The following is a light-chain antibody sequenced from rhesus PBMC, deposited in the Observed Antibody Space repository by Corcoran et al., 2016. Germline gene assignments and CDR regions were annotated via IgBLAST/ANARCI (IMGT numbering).Light chain of an antibody. J-gene: IGKJ4*01. Sequence: DIQMTQSPSSLSASVGDTVTITCLASQSISSWLEWFQQKPGKAPKLLYYKASTLQSGGPPRCSGSGSWTDFTLTISSLQPEDFATYYCLHYNSNPFTFGGGTKVDIK. CDR1: QSISSW. CDR2: KAS. CDR3: LHYNSNPFT. V-gene: IGKV1-22*01.